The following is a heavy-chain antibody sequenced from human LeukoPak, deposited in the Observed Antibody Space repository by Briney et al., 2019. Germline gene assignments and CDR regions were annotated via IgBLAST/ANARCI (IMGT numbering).Heavy chain of an antibody. CDR3: VRGGQGRDDYFDY. Sequence: GGSLRLSCTASGFSFRSYSLNWVRQPPGKGLEWISYIGGGGGDAIYYAESVRGRFTISRDNARNSVYLQVNSLRVEDTAVYYCVRGGQGRDDYFDYWGQGTLVTVSS. V-gene: IGHV3-48*04. J-gene: IGHJ4*02. CDR2: IGGGGGDAI. CDR1: GFSFRSYS.